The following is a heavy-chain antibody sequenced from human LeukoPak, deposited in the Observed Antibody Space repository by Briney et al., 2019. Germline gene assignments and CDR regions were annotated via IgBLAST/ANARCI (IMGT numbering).Heavy chain of an antibody. V-gene: IGHV3-30*18. D-gene: IGHD6-13*01. CDR2: ISYDGSNK. Sequence: GGSLRLSCAASGFTFSSYGMHWVRQAPGKGLEWVAVISYDGSNKYYAGSVKGRFTISRDNSKNTLYLQMNSLRAEDTAVYYCAKHYSSSWSPYFDYWGQGTLVTVSS. CDR3: AKHYSSSWSPYFDY. CDR1: GFTFSSYG. J-gene: IGHJ4*02.